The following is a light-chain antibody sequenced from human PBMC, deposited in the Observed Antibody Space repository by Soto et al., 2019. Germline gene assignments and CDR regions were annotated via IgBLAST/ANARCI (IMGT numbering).Light chain of an antibody. Sequence: DIQMTQSPSSLSASVGDRVTITCRASQSISSYLNWYQQKPGKAPKLLIYAASSLQSGVPSRFSGSGSGTDFTLTISSLEPEDFAVYYCQHRSEWPVSFGQGTRLENK. J-gene: IGKJ5*01. CDR3: QHRSEWPVS. CDR2: AAS. V-gene: IGKV1-39*01. CDR1: QSISSY.